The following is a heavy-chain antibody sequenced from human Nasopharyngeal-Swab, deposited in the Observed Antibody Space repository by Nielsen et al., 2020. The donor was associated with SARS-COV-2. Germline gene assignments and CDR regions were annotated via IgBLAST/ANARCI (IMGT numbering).Heavy chain of an antibody. CDR1: GFTFSSYP. J-gene: IGHJ6*02. CDR2: ISYGGGDE. V-gene: IGHV3-30*04. Sequence: GESLKISCEASGFTFSSYPMQWVRRAPGKGLEWVSVISYGGGDEHYADSVKGRFTISRDNAKNSLYLQMNSLRAEDTAVYYCARDQWFSYYDRYAVGYYYYGMDVWGQGTTVTVSS. D-gene: IGHD3-22*01. CDR3: ARDQWFSYYDRYAVGYYYYGMDV.